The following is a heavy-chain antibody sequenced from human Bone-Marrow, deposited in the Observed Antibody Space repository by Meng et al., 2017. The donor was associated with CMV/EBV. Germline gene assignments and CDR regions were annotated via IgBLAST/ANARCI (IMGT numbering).Heavy chain of an antibody. CDR1: GGSVSSGSYY. J-gene: IGHJ4*02. CDR3: ARQPSVGAQYYFDY. Sequence: SETLSLTCTVSGGSVSSGSYYWSWIRQPPGKGLEWIGYIYYSGSTNYNPSLKSRVTISVDTSKNQFSLKLSSVTAADTAVYYCARQPSVGAQYYFDYWGQGTLATVPS. D-gene: IGHD1-26*01. V-gene: IGHV4-61*01. CDR2: IYYSGST.